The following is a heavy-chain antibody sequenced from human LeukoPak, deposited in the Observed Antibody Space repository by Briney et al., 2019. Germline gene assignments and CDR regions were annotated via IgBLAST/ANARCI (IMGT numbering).Heavy chain of an antibody. CDR1: GFTFSSYA. CDR2: ITGSGGAT. Sequence: PGGSLRLSCAASGFTFSSYAMSWVRQAPGKGLEWVSTITGSGGATYYADSVKGRFTISRDNSKNTLYLQMNSLRAEDTAVYYCTKVFQSSGWLLPYDPWGQGTLVTVSS. D-gene: IGHD6-19*01. V-gene: IGHV3-23*01. CDR3: TKVFQSSGWLLPYDP. J-gene: IGHJ5*02.